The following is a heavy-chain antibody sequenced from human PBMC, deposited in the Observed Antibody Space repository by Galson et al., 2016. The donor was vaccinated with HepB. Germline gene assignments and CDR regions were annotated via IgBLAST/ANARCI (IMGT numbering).Heavy chain of an antibody. D-gene: IGHD3-16*01. V-gene: IGHV6-1*01. J-gene: IGHJ5*02. Sequence: CAISGDSVSNNNAAWNWIRQSPSRGLEWLGRTYYISKWYNDYALSVKSRITITPDTSRNQFSLQLKSVPPEDAALYWCVRETTSRGLNNWFDPWGQGTLVTVSS. CDR3: VRETTSRGLNNWFDP. CDR1: GDSVSNNNAA. CDR2: TYYISKWYN.